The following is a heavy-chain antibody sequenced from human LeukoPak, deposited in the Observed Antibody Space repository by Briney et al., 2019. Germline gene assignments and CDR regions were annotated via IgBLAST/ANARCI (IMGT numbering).Heavy chain of an antibody. CDR3: AGGWELPHFDY. Sequence: PSETLSLTCTVSGGSISSSSYYWGWIRQPPGKGLEWIGSIYYSGSTYYNPSHKSRVTISVDTSKNQFSLKLSSVTAADTAVYYCAGGWELPHFDYWGQGTLVTVSS. CDR2: IYYSGST. D-gene: IGHD1-26*01. J-gene: IGHJ4*02. CDR1: GGSISSSSYY. V-gene: IGHV4-39*01.